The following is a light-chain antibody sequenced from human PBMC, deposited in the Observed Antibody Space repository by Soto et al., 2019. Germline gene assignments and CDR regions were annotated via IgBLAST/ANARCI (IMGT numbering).Light chain of an antibody. CDR1: QGLAND. CDR3: QKYISAVFT. V-gene: IGKV1-27*01. Sequence: DIQMTQSPSSLSASVGDRVTITCRAIQGLANDLAWYEHKPGQVPKLLIYDASTLQSGVPSRFRGGGSGTELPLTISGLQPEDVGTYYCQKYISAVFTVGPGTKVDIK. CDR2: DAS. J-gene: IGKJ3*01.